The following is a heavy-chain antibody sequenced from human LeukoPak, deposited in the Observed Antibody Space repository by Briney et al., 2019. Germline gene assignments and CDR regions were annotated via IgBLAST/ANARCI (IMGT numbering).Heavy chain of an antibody. CDR3: AKDGGYSSSWSGYFQH. J-gene: IGHJ1*01. V-gene: IGHV3-23*01. D-gene: IGHD6-13*01. Sequence: GGSLRLSCAASGFTFSSYAMSWVRQASGKGLEWVSAISGSGGSTYYADSVKGRFTISRDNSKNTLYLQMNSLRAEDTAVYYCAKDGGYSSSWSGYFQHWGQGTLVTVSS. CDR1: GFTFSSYA. CDR2: ISGSGGST.